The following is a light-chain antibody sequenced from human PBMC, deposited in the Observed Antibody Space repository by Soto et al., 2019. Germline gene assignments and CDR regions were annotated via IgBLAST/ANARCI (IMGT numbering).Light chain of an antibody. J-gene: IGKJ1*01. CDR2: GAS. V-gene: IGKV3-15*01. Sequence: EIVLTQSPATLSASPGERATLSCRASQSVNNNLAWYQQRPGQAPRLLIHGASTRASGIPARFSGSGSGTEFTLSISSLQSEDFAVYYCQQYNYWPGTFGQGTKVDIK. CDR3: QQYNYWPGT. CDR1: QSVNNN.